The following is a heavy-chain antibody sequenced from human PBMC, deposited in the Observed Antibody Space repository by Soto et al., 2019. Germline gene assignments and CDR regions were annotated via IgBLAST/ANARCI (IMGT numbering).Heavy chain of an antibody. Sequence: ASVKVSCKASGYIFTDYYMHWVRQAPGQGLEWMGIINPSGGSTSYAQKFQGRVTMTRDTSTSTVYMELSSLRSEDTAVYYCARSIVVVTALDYWGQGTLVTVSS. CDR3: ARSIVVVTALDY. V-gene: IGHV1-46*01. CDR1: GYIFTDYY. CDR2: INPSGGST. J-gene: IGHJ4*02. D-gene: IGHD2-21*02.